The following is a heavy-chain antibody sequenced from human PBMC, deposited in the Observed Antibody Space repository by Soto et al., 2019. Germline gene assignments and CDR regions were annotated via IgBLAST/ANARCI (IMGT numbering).Heavy chain of an antibody. CDR2: INAYNGNT. Sequence: QVQLVQSGAEVKKPGASVKVSCKASGYTFISYGIIWVRQAPGQGLEWMCLINAYNGNTDYEQKFQGRVTMTTDTDTSTDYMELRSKGPDDTAVYYCARDRRNNDYWGQG. V-gene: IGHV1-18*01. J-gene: IGHJ4*02. CDR3: ARDRRNNDY. CDR1: GYTFISYG. D-gene: IGHD3-16*01.